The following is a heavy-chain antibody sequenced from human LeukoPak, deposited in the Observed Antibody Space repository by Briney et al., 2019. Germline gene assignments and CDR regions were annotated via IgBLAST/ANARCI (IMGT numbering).Heavy chain of an antibody. J-gene: IGHJ4*02. CDR2: IYSGGST. Sequence: GGSLRLSCAASGFTVSSNYMSWVRQAPGRGLEWVSLIYSGGSTYYADSVKGRFTISRDNSKNTLYLQMNSLRVEDTAVYYCARDPSPPGLWFGESTAGDYWGQGTLVTVSS. D-gene: IGHD3-10*01. CDR3: ARDPSPPGLWFGESTAGDY. CDR1: GFTVSSNY. V-gene: IGHV3-53*01.